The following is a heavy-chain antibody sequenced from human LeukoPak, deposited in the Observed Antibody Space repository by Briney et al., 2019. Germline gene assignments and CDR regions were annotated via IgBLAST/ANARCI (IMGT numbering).Heavy chain of an antibody. V-gene: IGHV3-30*04. D-gene: IGHD6-19*01. CDR1: GFTFSSYA. J-gene: IGHJ4*02. Sequence: PGGSLRLSCAASGFTFSSYAMHWARQAPGKGLEWVAVISYDGSNKYYADSVKGRFTISRDNSENTLYLQMNSLRAEDTAVYYCARDAGIAVAIDYWGQGTLVTVSS. CDR3: ARDAGIAVAIDY. CDR2: ISYDGSNK.